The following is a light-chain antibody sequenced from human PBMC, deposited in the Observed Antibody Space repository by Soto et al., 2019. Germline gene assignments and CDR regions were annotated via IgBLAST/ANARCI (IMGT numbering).Light chain of an antibody. CDR1: RSSIGSNT. Sequence: QSVLTQPPSASGTPGQRVTISCSGSRSSIGSNTVNWYQHLPGTAPKLLIYSNNHRPSGVPDRSSASKTGASASLAISGLQSEDEGDYYCAAWDASLGGFYVFGTGTKVTV. CDR3: AAWDASLGGFYV. CDR2: SNN. V-gene: IGLV1-44*01. J-gene: IGLJ1*01.